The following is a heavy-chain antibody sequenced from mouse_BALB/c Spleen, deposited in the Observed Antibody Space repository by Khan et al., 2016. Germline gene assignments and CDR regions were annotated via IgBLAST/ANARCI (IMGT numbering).Heavy chain of an antibody. J-gene: IGHJ2*01. Sequence: EVQLQESGPGLVKPSQSLSLTCTVTGYSITSGYVWNWIRQFPGNKLEWMGYISYSGSTNYNPSLKRRISFTGDTSNNQFFLQLNSETTEDTATYYCARTARIKYWGQGTTLTVSS. V-gene: IGHV3-2*02. CDR2: ISYSGST. CDR3: ARTARIKY. CDR1: GYSITSGYV. D-gene: IGHD1-2*01.